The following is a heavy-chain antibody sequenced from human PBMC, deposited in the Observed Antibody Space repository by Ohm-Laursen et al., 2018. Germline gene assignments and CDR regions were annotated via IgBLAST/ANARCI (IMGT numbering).Heavy chain of an antibody. J-gene: IGHJ3*02. V-gene: IGHV4-59*01. CDR2: IYYSGTT. CDR1: GGSFSGYY. Sequence: SQTLSLTCTVYGGSFSGYYWSWIRQPPGKGLEWIGYIYYSGTTNYNPSLKNRVTISLNTSKNQFSLKLSSVTAADTAVYYCARRGHAFDIWGQGTMVTVSS. CDR3: ARRGHAFDI.